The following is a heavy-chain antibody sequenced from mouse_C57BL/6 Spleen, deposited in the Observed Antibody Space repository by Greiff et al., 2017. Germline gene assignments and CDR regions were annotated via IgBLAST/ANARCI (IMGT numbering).Heavy chain of an antibody. CDR3: ARVITTVVAEDAMDY. Sequence: EVQLVESGPGLVKPSQSLSLTCSVTGYSITSGYYWNWIRQFPGNKLEWMGYISYDGSNNYNPSLKNRISITRDTSKNQFFLKLNSVTTEDTATYYCARVITTVVAEDAMDYWGQGTSVTVSS. CDR1: GYSITSGYY. CDR2: ISYDGSN. J-gene: IGHJ4*01. V-gene: IGHV3-6*01. D-gene: IGHD1-1*01.